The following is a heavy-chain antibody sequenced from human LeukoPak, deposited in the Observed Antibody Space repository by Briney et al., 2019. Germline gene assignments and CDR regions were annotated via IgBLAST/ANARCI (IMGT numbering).Heavy chain of an antibody. CDR1: GASIGSYY. Sequence: SETLSLTCTVSGASIGSYYWSWIRQPAGKGLEWIGRIYTSGSTNYNPSLKSRVTISVDTSKNQFSLKLSSVTAADTAVYYCAREGATVPYYYYMDVWGKGTTVTISS. CDR2: IYTSGST. D-gene: IGHD2-15*01. J-gene: IGHJ6*03. CDR3: AREGATVPYYYYMDV. V-gene: IGHV4-4*07.